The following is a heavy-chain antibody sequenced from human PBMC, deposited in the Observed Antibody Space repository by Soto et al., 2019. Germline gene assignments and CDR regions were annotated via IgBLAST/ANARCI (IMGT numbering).Heavy chain of an antibody. D-gene: IGHD1-20*01. CDR1: GFTFSDYY. CDR3: ARGHNAFDN. Sequence: EVQLVESGGGLVQPGGSLRLSCAASGFTFSDYYMDWVRHAPGKGLEWVGRSRNKANSYTTEYAASVKGRFTISRDDSKNSLYVQMNSLKTEDTAVYYCARGHNAFDNWGQGTLVTVSS. J-gene: IGHJ4*02. CDR2: SRNKANSYTT. V-gene: IGHV3-72*01.